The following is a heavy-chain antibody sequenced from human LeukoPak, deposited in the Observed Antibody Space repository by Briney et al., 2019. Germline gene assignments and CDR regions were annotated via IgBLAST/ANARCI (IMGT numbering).Heavy chain of an antibody. D-gene: IGHD1-26*01. J-gene: IGHJ5*02. CDR2: IGAYNGNT. Sequence: GASVKVSCKASGYTFTSYGISWVRQAPGQGLEWMGWIGAYNGNTNYAQKLQGRVTMTTDTSTSTAYMELRSLRSDDTAVYYCARRPIVGATSWFDPWSQGTLVTVSS. CDR1: GYTFTSYG. CDR3: ARRPIVGATSWFDP. V-gene: IGHV1-18*01.